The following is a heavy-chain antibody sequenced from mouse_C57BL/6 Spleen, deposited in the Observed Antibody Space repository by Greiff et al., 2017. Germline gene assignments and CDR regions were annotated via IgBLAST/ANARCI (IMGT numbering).Heavy chain of an antibody. CDR1: GFTFSSYG. J-gene: IGHJ4*01. CDR3: ARQVADYYAMDY. V-gene: IGHV5-6*01. CDR2: ISSGGSYT. D-gene: IGHD1-1*02. Sequence: EVHLVESGGDLVKPGGSLKLSCAASGFTFSSYGMSWVRQTPDKRLEWVATISSGGSYTYYPDSVKGRFTISRDNAKNTLYLQMSSLKSEDTAMYYCARQVADYYAMDYWGQGTSVTVSS.